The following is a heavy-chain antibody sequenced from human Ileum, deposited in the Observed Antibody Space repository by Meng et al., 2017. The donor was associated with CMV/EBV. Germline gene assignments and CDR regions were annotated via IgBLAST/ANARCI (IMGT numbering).Heavy chain of an antibody. CDR1: GDTCSIHA. CDR3: ARDPDNAVGSYCMI. J-gene: IGHJ4*02. Sequence: VQLVQSGAEVNKPGPSVKVSCKSSGDTCSIHALNWVRQAPGQGLEWMGKINSNPGTSTYAQDFHGRAIFNVETSVSTAYLQISSLTADDTAVYYCARDPDNAVGSYCMIWGQGTLVTVSS. CDR2: INSNPGTS. V-gene: IGHV7-4-1*02. D-gene: IGHD3-10*01.